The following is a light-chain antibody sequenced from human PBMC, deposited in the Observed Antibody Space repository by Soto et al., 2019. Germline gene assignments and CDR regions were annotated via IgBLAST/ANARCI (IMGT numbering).Light chain of an antibody. CDR1: QGISSH. J-gene: IGKJ1*01. V-gene: IGKV1-8*01. CDR3: QQYYSYPRT. CDR2: AAS. Sequence: AIWMTQSPSSFSASTGDRVTITCRASQGISSHLAWYQQKPGKAPKLLIYAASTLQSGVPSRFSGSGSGTDFTLTISCLQSEDFATYYCQQYYSYPRTFGQGTKVEIK.